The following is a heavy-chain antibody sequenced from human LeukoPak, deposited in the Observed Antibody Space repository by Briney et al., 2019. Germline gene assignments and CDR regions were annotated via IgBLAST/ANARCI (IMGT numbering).Heavy chain of an antibody. Sequence: GGSLRLSCAASGFTFSDYYMSWIRQAPGKGLEWVSYISSSSSYTNYADSVKSRFTISRDNAKNSLYLQMNSLRAEDTAVYYCARDYLPGYSYGYYGYWGQGTLVTVSS. J-gene: IGHJ4*02. CDR3: ARDYLPGYSYGYYGY. CDR1: GFTFSDYY. D-gene: IGHD5-18*01. V-gene: IGHV3-11*05. CDR2: ISSSSSYT.